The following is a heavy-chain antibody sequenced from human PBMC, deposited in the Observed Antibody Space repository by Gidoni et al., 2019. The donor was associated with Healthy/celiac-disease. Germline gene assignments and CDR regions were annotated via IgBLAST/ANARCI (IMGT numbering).Heavy chain of an antibody. CDR3: ARGRGIRRNRYCSSTSCLNFDY. CDR1: GGSFSGYY. D-gene: IGHD2-2*01. Sequence: QVQLQQWGAGLLKPSETLSLTCAVYGGSFSGYYWSRIRQPPGKGLEWIGEINHSGSTNYNPSLKSRVTISVDTSKNQFSLKLSSVTAADTAVYYCARGRGIRRNRYCSSTSCLNFDYWGQGTLVTVSS. J-gene: IGHJ4*02. CDR2: INHSGST. V-gene: IGHV4-34*01.